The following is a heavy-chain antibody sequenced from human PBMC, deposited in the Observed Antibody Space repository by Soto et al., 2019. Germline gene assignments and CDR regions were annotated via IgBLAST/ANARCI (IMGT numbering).Heavy chain of an antibody. Sequence: EVQLVQSGAEAKKPGESLKISCKGSGYSFTSYWIGWVRQMPGKGLEWMGIIYPDDSDTRYSPSFQGQVTISADKSISTASMQWSSLKDSDTAMYYCARLGIAVAGTYGMDVWGQGTTVTVSS. D-gene: IGHD6-19*01. J-gene: IGHJ6*02. V-gene: IGHV5-51*03. CDR3: ARLGIAVAGTYGMDV. CDR1: GYSFTSYW. CDR2: IYPDDSDT.